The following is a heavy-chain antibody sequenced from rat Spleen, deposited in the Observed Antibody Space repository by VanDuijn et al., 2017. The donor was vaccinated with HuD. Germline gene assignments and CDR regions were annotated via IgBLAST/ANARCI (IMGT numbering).Heavy chain of an antibody. CDR3: STWDYYHHRFDY. CDR2: IIYDGSSN. D-gene: IGHD1-6*01. J-gene: IGHJ2*01. V-gene: IGHV5-17*01. CDR1: GFIFSDYA. Sequence: EVQLVESGGGLVQPGRSLKLSCAASGFIFSDYAMAWVRQAPKKGLEWVATIIYDGSSNYYRDSVKGRFTISRDNAKSTLYLQMDSLRSEDTATYYCSTWDYYHHRFDYWGQGVMVTVSS.